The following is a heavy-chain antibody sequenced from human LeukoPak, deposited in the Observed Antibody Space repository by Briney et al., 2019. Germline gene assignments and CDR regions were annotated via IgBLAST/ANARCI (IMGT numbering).Heavy chain of an antibody. J-gene: IGHJ4*02. Sequence: PGGSLRLSCAASGFTFNSYAMHWVRQAPGKGLEWVAVIRYDGSNKYYADSVKGRFTISRDNSKNTLYLQMNSLRAEDTAVYYCARDGGVEYYDSSNYYDYWGQGTLVTVSS. V-gene: IGHV3-30*04. D-gene: IGHD3-22*01. CDR1: GFTFNSYA. CDR3: ARDGGVEYYDSSNYYDY. CDR2: IRYDGSNK.